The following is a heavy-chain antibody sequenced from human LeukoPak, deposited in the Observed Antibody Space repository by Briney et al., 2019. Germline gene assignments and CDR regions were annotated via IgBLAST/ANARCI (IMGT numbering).Heavy chain of an antibody. CDR1: GGSISSGGYY. CDR3: ARVETYSSSWYNRAGALFDY. CDR2: IYYSGST. D-gene: IGHD6-13*01. J-gene: IGHJ4*02. V-gene: IGHV4-61*08. Sequence: PSQTLSLTCTVSGGSISSGGYYWSWIRQPPGKGLEWIGYIYYSGSTNYNPSLKSRVTISVDTSKNQFSLKLSSVTAADTAVYYCARVETYSSSWYNRAGALFDYWGQGTLVTVSS.